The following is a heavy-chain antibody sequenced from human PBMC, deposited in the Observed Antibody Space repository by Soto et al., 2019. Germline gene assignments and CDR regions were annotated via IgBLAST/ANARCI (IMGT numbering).Heavy chain of an antibody. CDR1: GFTFDDYA. V-gene: IGHV3-9*01. CDR3: AKGRSGAEPNKFDY. CDR2: ISWNSGSI. D-gene: IGHD1-26*01. Sequence: EVQLVESGGGLVQPGRSLRLSCAASGFTFDDYAMHWVRQAPGKGLEWVSGISWNSGSIGYADSVKGRFTISRDNAKNSLYLQMNSLRAEDTALYYCAKGRSGAEPNKFDYWGQGTLGTVS. J-gene: IGHJ4*02.